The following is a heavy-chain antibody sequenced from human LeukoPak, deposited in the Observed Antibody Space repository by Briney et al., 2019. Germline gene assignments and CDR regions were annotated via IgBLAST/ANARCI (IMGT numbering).Heavy chain of an antibody. CDR1: GYTFTGYY. Sequence: ASVKVSCKASGYTFTGYYMHWVRQAPGQGLEWMGWINPNSGGTNYAQKFQGRVTMTRDTSISTAYMELSRLRSDDTAVYYCARGGLYYYDSSGDGFDYWGQGTLVTVSS. CDR3: ARGGLYYYDSSGDGFDY. V-gene: IGHV1-2*02. CDR2: INPNSGGT. D-gene: IGHD3-22*01. J-gene: IGHJ4*02.